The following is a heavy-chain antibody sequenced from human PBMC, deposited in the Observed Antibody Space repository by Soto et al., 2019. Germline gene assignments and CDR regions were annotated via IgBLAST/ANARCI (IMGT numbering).Heavy chain of an antibody. CDR1: GYTFTSYY. J-gene: IGHJ4*02. D-gene: IGHD5-18*01. Sequence: QVQLVQSGAEVKKPGASVKVSCKTSGYTFTSYYLHWVRQAPGQGLEWMGIINPSGGSTTYAQKFRGGVTMTRDTSTSTVYMELSRLSYEDTAVYYCAREVERGDSYGYLEYWGQGTLVTVSS. CDR2: INPSGGST. CDR3: AREVERGDSYGYLEY. V-gene: IGHV1-46*01.